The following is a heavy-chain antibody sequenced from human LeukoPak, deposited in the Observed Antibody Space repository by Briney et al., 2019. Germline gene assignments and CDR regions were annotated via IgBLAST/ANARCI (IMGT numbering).Heavy chain of an antibody. CDR3: ARRHFGGDYGMDV. CDR1: GGFISSSSYY. D-gene: IGHD3-3*01. J-gene: IGHJ6*02. CDR2: IYYSGST. Sequence: PSETLSLTCTVSGGFISSSSYYWGWIRQPPGKGLEWIGSIYYSGSTYYNPSLKSRVTISVDTSKNQFSLKLSSVTAADTAVYYCARRHFGGDYGMDVWGQGTTVTVSS. V-gene: IGHV4-39*01.